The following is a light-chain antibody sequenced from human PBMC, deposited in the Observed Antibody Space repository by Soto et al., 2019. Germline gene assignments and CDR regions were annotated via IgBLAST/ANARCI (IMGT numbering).Light chain of an antibody. CDR2: KAS. CDR1: QSISSW. J-gene: IGKJ1*01. V-gene: IGKV1-5*03. Sequence: DIQMTQSPSTLSASVGDRVTITCRASQSISSWLAWYQQKPGKAPMLLIYKASVLESGDPSRFSGSGSGTEFTLTIRSLQPDDFATYFCQQYNSLWTFGQGTKVEIK. CDR3: QQYNSLWT.